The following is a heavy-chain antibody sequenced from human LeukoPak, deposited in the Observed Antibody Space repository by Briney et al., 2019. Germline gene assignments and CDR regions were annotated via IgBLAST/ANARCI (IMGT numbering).Heavy chain of an antibody. J-gene: IGHJ6*03. Sequence: GASVKVSCKASGYTFTSYGISWVRQAPGQGLEWMGWISAYNGNTNYAQKLQGRVTMTTDTSTSTAYMELRSLRSDDTAVYYCARVVDFPGSWVPVDASSVRYYMDVWGKGTTVTVSS. CDR2: ISAYNGNT. D-gene: IGHD2-2*01. CDR3: ARVVDFPGSWVPVDASSVRYYMDV. V-gene: IGHV1-18*01. CDR1: GYTFTSYG.